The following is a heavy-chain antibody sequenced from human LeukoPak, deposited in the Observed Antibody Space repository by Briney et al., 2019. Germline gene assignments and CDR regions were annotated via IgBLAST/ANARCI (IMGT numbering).Heavy chain of an antibody. D-gene: IGHD1-26*01. CDR1: GFTFSSYS. Sequence: GGSLRLSCAASGFTFSSYSMNWVRQAPGKGLEWVSYISSSSSTIYYADSVKGRFTISRDNAKNSLYLQMNSLRAEDTAVYYCAKDLGAGRRDYMDVWGKGTTVTISS. CDR3: AKDLGAGRRDYMDV. V-gene: IGHV3-48*01. J-gene: IGHJ6*03. CDR2: ISSSSSTI.